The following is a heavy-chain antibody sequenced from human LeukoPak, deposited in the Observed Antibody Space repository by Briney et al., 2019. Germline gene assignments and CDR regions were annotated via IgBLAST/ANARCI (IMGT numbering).Heavy chain of an antibody. CDR3: AKDGYCSSTSCFLPPYYYYMDV. V-gene: IGHV3-30*02. D-gene: IGHD2-2*03. J-gene: IGHJ6*03. CDR2: IRYDGSNK. Sequence: PGGSLRLSCAASGFTFSSYGMHWVRQAPGKGLEWVAFIRYDGSNKYYADSVKGRFTISRDNPKNTLYLQMNSLRAEDTAVYYCAKDGYCSSTSCFLPPYYYYMDVWGKGTTVTISS. CDR1: GFTFSSYG.